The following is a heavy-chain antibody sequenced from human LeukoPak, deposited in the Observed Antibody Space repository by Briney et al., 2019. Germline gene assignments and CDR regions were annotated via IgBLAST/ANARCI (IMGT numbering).Heavy chain of an antibody. V-gene: IGHV1-2*02. D-gene: IGHD4-23*01. Sequence: ASVKVSCKASGYTFTGYYMHWVRQAPGQGLEWMGWINPNSGGTNYAQKFQGRVTMTRDTSISTAYMELSRLRSDDTAVYYCARDDAGRRWSYAFDIWGQGTMVTVSS. CDR1: GYTFTGYY. J-gene: IGHJ3*02. CDR3: ARDDAGRRWSYAFDI. CDR2: INPNSGGT.